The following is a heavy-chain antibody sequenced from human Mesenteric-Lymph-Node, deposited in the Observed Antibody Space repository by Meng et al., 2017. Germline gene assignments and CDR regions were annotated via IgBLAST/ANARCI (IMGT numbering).Heavy chain of an antibody. CDR1: GYTFTSYD. CDR2: MNPNSGNT. CDR3: ARGVGGSGRDAFDI. J-gene: IGHJ3*02. D-gene: IGHD1-26*01. V-gene: IGHV1-8*03. Sequence: ASVKVSCKASGYTFTSYDINWVRQATGQGLEWMGWMNPNSGNTGYAQKFQGRVTITRNTSISTAYMELRSLRSEDTAVYYCARGVGGSGRDAFDIWGQGTMVTVSS.